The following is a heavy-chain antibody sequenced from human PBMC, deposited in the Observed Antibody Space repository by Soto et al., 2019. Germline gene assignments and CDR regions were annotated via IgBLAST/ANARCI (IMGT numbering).Heavy chain of an antibody. CDR1: DGSINSYY. J-gene: IGHJ4*02. V-gene: IGHV4-59*12. CDR3: AGDIRSGSYRFDY. Sequence: SETLSLTCTVSDGSINSYYWSWLRQPPGKGLEWIGYIYDSGSTIYNPSLKSRVTISVDRPNNQSSLKLRSVTAADTAIYYCAGDIRSGSYRFDYWGQGTLVT. CDR2: IYDSGST. D-gene: IGHD1-26*01.